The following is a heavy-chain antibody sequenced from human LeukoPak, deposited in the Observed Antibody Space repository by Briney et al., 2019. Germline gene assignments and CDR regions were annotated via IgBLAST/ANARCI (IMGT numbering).Heavy chain of an antibody. V-gene: IGHV1-2*02. CDR1: GYTFTGYY. J-gene: IGHJ3*02. D-gene: IGHD1-26*01. CDR2: INPNSGGT. CDR3: ARSRSWQSSDAFDI. Sequence: ASVKVSCKASGYTFTGYYMHWVRQAPGQGLEWMGWINPNSGGTNYAQKFQGRVTMTRDTSISTAYMELSRLRSDDTAVYYCARSRSWQSSDAFDIWGQGTMVTASS.